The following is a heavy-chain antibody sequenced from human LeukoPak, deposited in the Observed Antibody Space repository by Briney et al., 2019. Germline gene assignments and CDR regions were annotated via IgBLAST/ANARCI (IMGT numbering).Heavy chain of an antibody. Sequence: PSETLSLTCAVQGVPISGFFWSWIRQPPGKGLEWIAEINHSGGTNYNPSLKSRATISVDTSENQLSFRVTSVTAADTAVYYCARIRCGHTDDRCYNYWGQGTLVTVPS. V-gene: IGHV4-34*01. CDR3: ARIRCGHTDDRCYNY. J-gene: IGHJ4*02. CDR1: GVPISGFF. CDR2: INHSGGT. D-gene: IGHD2-8*01.